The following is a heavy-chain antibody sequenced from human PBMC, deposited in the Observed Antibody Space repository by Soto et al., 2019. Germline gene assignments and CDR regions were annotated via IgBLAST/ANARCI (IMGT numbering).Heavy chain of an antibody. V-gene: IGHV3-30-3*01. CDR2: ISYDGSNK. CDR3: ARDPDSSSSFDY. Sequence: QVQLVESGGGVVQPGRSLRLSCAASGFTFSSYAMHWVRQAPGKGLEWVAVISYDGSNKYYADSVKGRFTISRDNSKNTLSLQMNSLRAEDTAVYYCARDPDSSSSFDYWGQGTLGTVSA. CDR1: GFTFSSYA. J-gene: IGHJ4*02. D-gene: IGHD6-13*01.